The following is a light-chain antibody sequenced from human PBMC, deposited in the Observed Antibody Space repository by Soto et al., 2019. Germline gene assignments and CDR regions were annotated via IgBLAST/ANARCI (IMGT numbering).Light chain of an antibody. J-gene: IGKJ1*01. Sequence: DIQMTQSPSSLSASVGDRVTITCRASQSLSSSLNWYQQKPGKAPKLLIYAASSLQSGVPPRLSGSGFGTAFTLTISSLQPEEFATHYCQQSYSPPPTFGQGTKVESK. CDR1: QSLSSS. CDR3: QQSYSPPPT. CDR2: AAS. V-gene: IGKV1-39*01.